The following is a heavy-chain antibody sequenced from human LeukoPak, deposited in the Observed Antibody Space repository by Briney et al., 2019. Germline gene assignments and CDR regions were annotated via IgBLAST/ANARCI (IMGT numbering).Heavy chain of an antibody. D-gene: IGHD3-22*01. CDR2: IYSRGNT. V-gene: IGHV3-66*01. Sequence: PGGSLRLSCAASGFTVSSNYMSWVRQAPGKGLEWVSVIYSRGNTRYAEAVKGRFTISRDNSNNTVYLQMNSLRDEDTAVYYCVRERTVGLLLTRDAFDIWGQGTMVTVSS. CDR1: GFTVSSNY. J-gene: IGHJ3*02. CDR3: VRERTVGLLLTRDAFDI.